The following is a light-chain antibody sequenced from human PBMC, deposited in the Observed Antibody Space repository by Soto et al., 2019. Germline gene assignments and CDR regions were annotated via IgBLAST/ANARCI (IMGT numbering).Light chain of an antibody. CDR3: QQYNSYSQWT. CDR2: KAS. CDR1: QSISSW. V-gene: IGKV1-5*03. J-gene: IGKJ1*01. Sequence: DIQMTQSPSTLSASVGDRVTITCLASQSISSWLAWYQQKPGKAPKLLIYKASSLESGVPSRFSGSGSGTEFTLTISSLQHDDFATYYCQQYNSYSQWTFGPGTKVEIK.